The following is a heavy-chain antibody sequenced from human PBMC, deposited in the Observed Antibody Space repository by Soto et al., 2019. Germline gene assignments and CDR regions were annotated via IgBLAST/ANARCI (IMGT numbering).Heavy chain of an antibody. D-gene: IGHD2-15*01. J-gene: IGHJ4*02. Sequence: PSETLSLTCTVSGGSISSGNYYWSWIRQPPGKGLEWIGFISYSGSTYYSTSLKSRVTISVDTSKSQFSLNLSFVTAADTSVYYCATMGTPATGLYFLDYWAQGSLVTGSS. CDR1: GGSISSGNYY. V-gene: IGHV4-30-4*01. CDR3: ATMGTPATGLYFLDY. CDR2: ISYSGST.